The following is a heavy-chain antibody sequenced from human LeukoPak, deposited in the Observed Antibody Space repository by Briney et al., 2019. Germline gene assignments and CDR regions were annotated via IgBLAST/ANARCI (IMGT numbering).Heavy chain of an antibody. CDR3: ARDRSPVAVYGMDV. CDR2: INPSGGST. J-gene: IGHJ6*02. D-gene: IGHD6-19*01. CDR1: GYTFASYY. Sequence: ASVKVSCKASGYTFASYYMYWMRQAPGQGLEWIGIINPSGGSTSYAQKFQGRVTMTRDTSTSTVYMELSSLRSEDTAVYYCARDRSPVAVYGMDVWGQGTTLTVSS. V-gene: IGHV1-46*01.